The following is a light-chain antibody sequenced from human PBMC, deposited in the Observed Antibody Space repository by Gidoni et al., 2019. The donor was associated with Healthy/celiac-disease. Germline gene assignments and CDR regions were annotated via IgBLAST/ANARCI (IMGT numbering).Light chain of an antibody. J-gene: IGKJ4*01. CDR1: QSVSSSY. V-gene: IGKV3-20*01. CDR2: GAS. Sequence: EIVLTQSPGTLSLSPGERATLSCRDSQSVSSSYLAWYQQKPGQAPRLLIYGASSRATGIPDRFSGSGSGTDFTLTIGRLEPEDFAVYYCQQYGSSPLTFGGGTKVEIK. CDR3: QQYGSSPLT.